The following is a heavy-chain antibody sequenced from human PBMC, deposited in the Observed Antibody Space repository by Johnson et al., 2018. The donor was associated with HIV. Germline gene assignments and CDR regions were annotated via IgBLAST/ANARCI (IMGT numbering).Heavy chain of an antibody. CDR3: ARDDRPDGFDI. CDR2: ISHDGSHK. D-gene: IGHD1-14*01. Sequence: QVQLVESGGGLVQPGGSLRLSCAVSGFTFSSMHWDRQAPGKGLEWVAVISHDGSHKYYADSVKGRFSLSRDISKNMLYLQMHSRRVEDTAVYYCARDDRPDGFDIWGQGTMVTVSS. CDR1: GFTFSS. V-gene: IGHV3-30*03. J-gene: IGHJ3*02.